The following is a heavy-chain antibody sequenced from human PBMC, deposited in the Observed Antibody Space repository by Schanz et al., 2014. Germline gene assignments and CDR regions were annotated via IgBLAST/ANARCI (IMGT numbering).Heavy chain of an antibody. V-gene: IGHV3-53*01. D-gene: IGHD3-3*01. Sequence: EVQLVESGGGLIQPGGSLRLSCAVSGFTVSSNYMSWVRQAPGKGLEWVSVIAGDGGGPNYVDSVKGRFTISRDNSDNTLYLQMNNLRAEDTAVYYCARGSGTFDSWGQGTLVTVSS. CDR3: ARGSGTFDS. J-gene: IGHJ4*02. CDR1: GFTVSSNY. CDR2: IAGDGGGP.